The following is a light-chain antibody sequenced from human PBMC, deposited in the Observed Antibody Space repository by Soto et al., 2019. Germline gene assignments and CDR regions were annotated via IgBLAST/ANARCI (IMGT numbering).Light chain of an antibody. Sequence: QSVLTQPRSVSGSPGQSVTISCTGTSSDVAAYNFVSWYQQHPGKAPKLMIYDVTKRPSGVPDRLSGSKSGNTASLTISGLQAEDEADYYCCSYVGTYVFGTVTMVTV. V-gene: IGLV2-11*01. J-gene: IGLJ1*01. CDR1: SSDVAAYNF. CDR2: DVT. CDR3: CSYVGTYV.